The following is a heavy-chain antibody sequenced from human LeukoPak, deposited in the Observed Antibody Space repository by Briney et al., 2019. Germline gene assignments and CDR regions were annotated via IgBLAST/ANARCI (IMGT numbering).Heavy chain of an antibody. D-gene: IGHD3-22*01. CDR2: IYYSGST. CDR3: AREKFSSGYYYYYFDY. V-gene: IGHV4-59*01. Sequence: TTSETLSLTCTVSGGSISSYYWSWIRQPPGKGLEWIGYIYYSGSTNYNPSLKSRVTISVDTSKNQFSLKLSSVTAADTAVYYCAREKFSSGYYYYYFDYWGQGTLVTVSS. J-gene: IGHJ4*02. CDR1: GGSISSYY.